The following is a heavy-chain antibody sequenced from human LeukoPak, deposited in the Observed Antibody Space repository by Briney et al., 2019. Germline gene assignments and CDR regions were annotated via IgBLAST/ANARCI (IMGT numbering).Heavy chain of an antibody. Sequence: PGGSLRLSCAASGFTFSSYWMSWVRQAPGKGLEWVANIKQDGSEKYYVDSVKGRFTISRDNAKNSLYLQMNSLRAEDTAVYYCARDGPYYYDSSGYVWGQGTLVTVSS. J-gene: IGHJ4*02. CDR1: GFTFSSYW. CDR3: ARDGPYYYDSSGYV. V-gene: IGHV3-7*03. CDR2: IKQDGSEK. D-gene: IGHD3-22*01.